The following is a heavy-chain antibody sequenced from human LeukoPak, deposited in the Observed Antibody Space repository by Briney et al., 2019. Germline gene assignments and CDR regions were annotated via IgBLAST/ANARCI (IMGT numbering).Heavy chain of an antibody. V-gene: IGHV4-4*07. Sequence: SETLPLTCTVSGGSISSYYWSWIRQPAGKGLEWIGRIYTSGSTNYNPSLKSRVTMSVDTSKNQFSLKLSSVTAADTAVYYCARDRYPNYYDSHDAFDIWGQGTMATVSS. J-gene: IGHJ3*02. CDR3: ARDRYPNYYDSHDAFDI. CDR2: IYTSGST. D-gene: IGHD3-22*01. CDR1: GGSISSYY.